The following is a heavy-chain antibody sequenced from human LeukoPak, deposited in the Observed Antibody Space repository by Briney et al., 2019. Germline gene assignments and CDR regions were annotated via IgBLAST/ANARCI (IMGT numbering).Heavy chain of an antibody. CDR1: GFTFSSYA. V-gene: IGHV3-30-3*01. D-gene: IGHD6-13*01. Sequence: GGSLRLSCAASGFTFSSYAMSWVRQAPGKGLEWVAVISYDGSNKYYADSVKGRFTISRDNSKNTLYLQMNSLRAEDTAVYYCARDARAAAVYTIDYWGQGTLVTVSS. J-gene: IGHJ4*02. CDR3: ARDARAAAVYTIDY. CDR2: ISYDGSNK.